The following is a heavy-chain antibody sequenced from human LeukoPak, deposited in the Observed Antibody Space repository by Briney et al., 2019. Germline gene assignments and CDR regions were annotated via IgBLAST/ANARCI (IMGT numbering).Heavy chain of an antibody. Sequence: PSETLSLTCTVSGGSISSSSYYWGRIRQPPGKGLKWIGSIYYSGSTYYNPSLKGRVTISVDTSKNQFSLKLSSVTAADTAVYYCARHIVATITGVDYWGQGTLVTVSS. D-gene: IGHD5-12*01. CDR1: GGSISSSSYY. CDR3: ARHIVATITGVDY. J-gene: IGHJ4*02. V-gene: IGHV4-39*01. CDR2: IYYSGST.